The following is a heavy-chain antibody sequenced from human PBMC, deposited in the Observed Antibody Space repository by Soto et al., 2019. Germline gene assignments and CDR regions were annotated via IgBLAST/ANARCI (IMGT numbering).Heavy chain of an antibody. V-gene: IGHV3-23*01. CDR1: GFTFSSYA. CDR3: ARDRGYTMDV. D-gene: IGHD1-1*01. Sequence: EVQLLESGGGLVQPGGSLRLSCAASGFTFSSYAMSWVRQAPGKGLEWVSAIKADGSNTAYADSVKGRFTISRDGAKNTLYLQMNSLRAEDTAVYYCARDRGYTMDVWGQGTTVTVSS. CDR2: IKADGSNT. J-gene: IGHJ6*02.